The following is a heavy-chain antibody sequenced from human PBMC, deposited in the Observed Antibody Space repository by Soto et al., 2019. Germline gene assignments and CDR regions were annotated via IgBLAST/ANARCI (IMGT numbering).Heavy chain of an antibody. CDR3: VRTTAVAATPAFDY. CDR1: GFTFSSYW. J-gene: IGHJ4*02. Sequence: GGSLRLSCAASGFTFSSYWMHWVRQAPGKGLVWVSRINPDGSLSTHADSVKGRFTTSRDNAKNTVYLQMNSLRAEDTAVYYCVRTTAVAATPAFDYWGQGTLVTVSS. CDR2: INPDGSLS. D-gene: IGHD6-19*01. V-gene: IGHV3-74*03.